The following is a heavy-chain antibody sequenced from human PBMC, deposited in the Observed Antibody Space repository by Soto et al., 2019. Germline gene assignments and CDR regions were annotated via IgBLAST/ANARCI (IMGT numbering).Heavy chain of an antibody. Sequence: SGPTLVNPTQTLTLTCTFSGFSLSTSGMCVSWIRQPPGKALEWLALIDWDDDKYYSTSLKTRLTISKDTSKNQVVLTMTNMDPVDTATYYCARINCDSSGYYHFDYWGQGALVTVSS. CDR2: IDWDDDK. V-gene: IGHV2-70*01. D-gene: IGHD3-22*01. CDR3: ARINCDSSGYYHFDY. J-gene: IGHJ4*02. CDR1: GFSLSTSGMC.